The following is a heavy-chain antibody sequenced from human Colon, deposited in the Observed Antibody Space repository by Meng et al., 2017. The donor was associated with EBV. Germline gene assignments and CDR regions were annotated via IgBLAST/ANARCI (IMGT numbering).Heavy chain of an antibody. CDR3: ARVGAYCGGDCYHPR. D-gene: IGHD2-21*02. Sequence: QVQLQESGPGLVKPSGTLSLTCDVSGGSSRNDQWWSWVRQPPGKGLEWIGEIYHSGSTNYNPSLKSRVTISVDESKNQFSLRLSSVTAADTAVYYCARVGAYCGGDCYHPRWGQGTLVTVSA. CDR1: GGSSRNDQW. V-gene: IGHV4-4*02. CDR2: IYHSGST. J-gene: IGHJ4*02.